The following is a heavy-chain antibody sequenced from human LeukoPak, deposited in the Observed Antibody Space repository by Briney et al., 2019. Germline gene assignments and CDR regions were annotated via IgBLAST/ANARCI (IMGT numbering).Heavy chain of an antibody. CDR1: GFTLSSYW. J-gene: IGHJ4*02. CDR3: SIDTFGRDDY. CDR2: INPDGSTT. Sequence: GSLRLSCAASGFTLSSYWMHWVRQAPGKGLVWVSRINPDGSTTTYADSVKGRFTISRDNAKNTLYLQMHSLRADDTAVYYCSIDTFGRDDYWGQGTLVTVSS. V-gene: IGHV3-74*01. D-gene: IGHD3-10*01.